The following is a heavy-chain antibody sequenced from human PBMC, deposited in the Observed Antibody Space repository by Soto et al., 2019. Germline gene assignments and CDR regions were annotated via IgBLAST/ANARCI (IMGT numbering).Heavy chain of an antibody. CDR1: GFTFSNAC. J-gene: IGHJ4*02. Sequence: EVQLVESGGGLVKPGGSLRLSCAASGFTFSNACMNWVRQAPGKGLEWVGRIKSKTDGGTTDYAAPVKGRFTISRDDSKNTLYLQMNSLKTEDTAVYYCITDHRWLRSFDYWGQGTLVTVSS. V-gene: IGHV3-15*07. D-gene: IGHD5-12*01. CDR3: ITDHRWLRSFDY. CDR2: IKSKTDGGTT.